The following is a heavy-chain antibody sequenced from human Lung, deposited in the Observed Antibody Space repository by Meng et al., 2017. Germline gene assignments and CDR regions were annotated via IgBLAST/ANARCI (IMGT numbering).Heavy chain of an antibody. CDR1: GYTFTSYY. J-gene: IGHJ4*02. D-gene: IGHD4-17*01. V-gene: IGHV1-46*03. CDR2: IDPSGGST. Sequence: QVQLVQSGAEVKKPGASVKVSCKASGYTFTSYYMHWVRQAPGQGLEWMGIIDPSGGSTDYAQKFQGRVTVTGDTSTSTVYMDLSSLRSEDKAVYYCTISEYGNFDYWGQGTLVTVSS. CDR3: TISEYGNFDY.